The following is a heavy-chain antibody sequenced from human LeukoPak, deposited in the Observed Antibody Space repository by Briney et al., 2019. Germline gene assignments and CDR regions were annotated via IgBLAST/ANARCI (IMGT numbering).Heavy chain of an antibody. Sequence: GGSLRLSCAASGFTFSSYAMSWVRQAPGKGLEWVSAISGGSTYYADSVKGRFTISRDNSKNTLYLQMNSLRAEDTAVYYCAKDRNAASSMVYYFDYWGQGTLVTVSS. V-gene: IGHV3-23*01. J-gene: IGHJ4*02. D-gene: IGHD2/OR15-2a*01. CDR3: AKDRNAASSMVYYFDY. CDR1: GFTFSSYA. CDR2: ISGGST.